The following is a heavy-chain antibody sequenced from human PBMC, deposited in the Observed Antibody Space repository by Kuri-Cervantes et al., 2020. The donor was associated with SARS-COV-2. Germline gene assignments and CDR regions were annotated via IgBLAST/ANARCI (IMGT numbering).Heavy chain of an antibody. V-gene: IGHV5-10-1*01. CDR3: ARRVGYYFDY. Sequence: KVSCKGSGYSFTSYWISWVRQMPGKGLEWMGRIDPSDSYTNYSPSFQGHVTISADKSISTVYLQWSSLKASDTAMYYCARRVGYYFDYWGQGTLVTVSS. D-gene: IGHD2-15*01. J-gene: IGHJ4*02. CDR2: IDPSDSYT. CDR1: GYSFTSYW.